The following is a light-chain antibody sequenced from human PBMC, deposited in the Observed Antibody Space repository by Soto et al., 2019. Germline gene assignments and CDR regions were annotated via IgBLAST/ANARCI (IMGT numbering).Light chain of an antibody. V-gene: IGLV2-14*01. Sequence: QAVVTQPASVSGSPGQSITISCTGTSSDVGAYNYVSWYQQYPGKAPKVMIYDVTNRPSGVSNRFSGSRSGNTASLTISGLQAEDEADYYCCSFTTSSTYVFGTGTKVTVL. CDR3: CSFTTSSTYV. CDR2: DVT. CDR1: SSDVGAYNY. J-gene: IGLJ1*01.